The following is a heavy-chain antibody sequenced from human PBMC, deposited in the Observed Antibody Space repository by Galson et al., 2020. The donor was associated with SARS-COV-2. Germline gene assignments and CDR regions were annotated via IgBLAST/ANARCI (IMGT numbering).Heavy chain of an antibody. CDR2: ISYDGSNK. CDR1: GFTFSSYA. Sequence: TGGSLSLSCAASGFTFSSYAMHWVRQAPGKGLEWVAVISYDGSNKYYADSVKGRFTISRDNSKNTLYLQMNSLRAEDTAVYYCARPLTGYSIFDYWGQGTLFTVSS. J-gene: IGHJ4*02. CDR3: ARPLTGYSIFDY. V-gene: IGHV3-30-3*01. D-gene: IGHD3-9*01.